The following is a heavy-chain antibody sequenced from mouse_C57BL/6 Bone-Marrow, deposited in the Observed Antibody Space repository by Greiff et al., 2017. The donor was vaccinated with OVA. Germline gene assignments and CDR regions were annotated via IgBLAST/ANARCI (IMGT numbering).Heavy chain of an antibody. CDR2: IYPRSGNT. Sequence: QVQLQQSGAELARPGASVKLSCTASGYTFTSYGISWVKQSTGQGLEWIGEIYPRSGNTYYNEKFKGKATLTADKSSSTAYMELSSLTSEDSAVYYCARSDYYSNYLYYFYYWGRGTTLTVTS. CDR3: ARSDYYSNYLYYFYY. CDR1: GYTFTSYG. J-gene: IGHJ2*01. V-gene: IGHV1-81*01. D-gene: IGHD2-5*01.